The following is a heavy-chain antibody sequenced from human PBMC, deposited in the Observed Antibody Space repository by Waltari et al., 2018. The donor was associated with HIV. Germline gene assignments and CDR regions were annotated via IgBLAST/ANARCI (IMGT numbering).Heavy chain of an antibody. CDR3: ARDRTGNNAFDD. CDR1: GYAFTSYY. Sequence: QVQLVQSGAEVKKPGASLRLSCKASGYAFTSYYLHWVRQAPGQGLEWMGIINPDGGSTNYAQNFQGRVTMTRDPSTSTVYMDVRSLSSEDTAVYYCARDRTGNNAFDDWGQGTLVTVSS. CDR2: INPDGGST. V-gene: IGHV1-46*01. J-gene: IGHJ4*02. D-gene: IGHD2-8*02.